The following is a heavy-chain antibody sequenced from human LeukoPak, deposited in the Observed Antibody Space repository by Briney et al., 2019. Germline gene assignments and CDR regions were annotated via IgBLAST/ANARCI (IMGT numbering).Heavy chain of an antibody. CDR1: AYTFTSYG. Sequence: GASVKVSCKDSAYTFTSYGISWVRQAPGQGLGWMGWISAYNGNTNYAQKLQGRVTMTTDTSTSTAYMELRSLRSDDTAVYYCARVFSSSWYLEAIDYWGQGTLVTVSS. J-gene: IGHJ4*02. D-gene: IGHD6-13*01. CDR3: ARVFSSSWYLEAIDY. V-gene: IGHV1-18*01. CDR2: ISAYNGNT.